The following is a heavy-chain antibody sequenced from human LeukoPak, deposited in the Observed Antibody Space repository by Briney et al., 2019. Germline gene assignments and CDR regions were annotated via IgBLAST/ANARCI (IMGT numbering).Heavy chain of an antibody. Sequence: GSLRLSCAASGFTFSSYWMSWVRQAPGKGLEWVANIKQDGCEKYYVDSVKGRFTISRDNAKNSLYLQMNSLRAEDTAVYYCARGWSSGWPYYFDYWGQGTLVTVSS. D-gene: IGHD6-19*01. CDR2: IKQDGCEK. CDR3: ARGWSSGWPYYFDY. V-gene: IGHV3-7*01. CDR1: GFTFSSYW. J-gene: IGHJ4*02.